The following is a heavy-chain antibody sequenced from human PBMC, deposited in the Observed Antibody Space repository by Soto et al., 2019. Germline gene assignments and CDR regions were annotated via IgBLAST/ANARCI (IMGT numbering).Heavy chain of an antibody. V-gene: IGHV4-30-4*01. Sequence: QVQLQESGPGLVKPSQTLSLTCTVSGGSISRGDYYWSWIRQPPGKGLEWIGYIYYSGSTYYNPSLKSRVTIAVDTSKNQFSLKLSSVTAADTEVYYCAREGGQLGWFDPWGQGTLVTVSS. CDR3: AREGGQLGWFDP. CDR2: IYYSGST. CDR1: GGSISRGDYY. J-gene: IGHJ5*02. D-gene: IGHD6-6*01.